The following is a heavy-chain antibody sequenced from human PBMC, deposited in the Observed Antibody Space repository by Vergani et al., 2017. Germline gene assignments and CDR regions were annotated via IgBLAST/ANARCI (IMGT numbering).Heavy chain of an antibody. V-gene: IGHV3-48*04. D-gene: IGHD2-15*01. CDR2: ISSSGSTI. J-gene: IGHJ6*03. Sequence: VQLVESGGGVVQPGRSLRLSCAASGFTFSSYAMHWVRQAPGKGLEWVSYISSSGSTIYYADSVKGRFTISRDNAKNSLYLQMNSLRAEDTAVYYCARISGVVVAASAYYYYYMDVWGKGTTVTVSS. CDR3: ARISGVVVAASAYYYYYMDV. CDR1: GFTFSSYA.